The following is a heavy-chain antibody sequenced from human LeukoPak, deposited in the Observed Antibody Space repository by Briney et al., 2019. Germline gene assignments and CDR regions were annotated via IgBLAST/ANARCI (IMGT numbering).Heavy chain of an antibody. CDR3: ARGHRLWGLPDY. J-gene: IGHJ4*02. D-gene: IGHD3-16*01. CDR1: GGSISSYY. Sequence: SETLSLTCTVSGGSISSYYWSWIRQPPGKGLEWIGYIYYSGSTNYNPSLKSRVTISVDTSKNQFSLKLSPVTAADTAVYYCARGHRLWGLPDYWGQGTLVTVSS. CDR2: IYYSGST. V-gene: IGHV4-59*01.